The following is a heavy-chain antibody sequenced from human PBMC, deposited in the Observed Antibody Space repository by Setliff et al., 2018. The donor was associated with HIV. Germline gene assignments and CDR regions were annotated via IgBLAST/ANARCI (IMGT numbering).Heavy chain of an antibody. D-gene: IGHD5-12*01. V-gene: IGHV3-48*03. Sequence: PGGSLRLSCGASGFTFSDIEMNWVRQAPGKGLEWVSYITSSGDAIYYADSVKGRFTISRDNAKNTLYLQMNSLRAEDTAVYYCARVASGIELWGQGTLVTVSS. J-gene: IGHJ4*02. CDR3: ARVASGIEL. CDR1: GFTFSDIE. CDR2: ITSSGDAI.